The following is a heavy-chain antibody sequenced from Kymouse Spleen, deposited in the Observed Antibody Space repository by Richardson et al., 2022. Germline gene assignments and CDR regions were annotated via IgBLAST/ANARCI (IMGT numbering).Heavy chain of an antibody. J-gene: IGHJ4*02. Sequence: EVQLVESGGGLVQPGGSLRLSCAASGFTFSSYAMSWVRQAPGKGLEWVSAISGSGGSTYYADSVKGRFTISRDNSKNTLYLQMNSLRAEDTAVYYCAKGGDYYGSGSYYNYFDYWGQGTLVTVSS. V-gene: IGHV3-23*04. CDR3: AKGGDYYGSGSYYNYFDY. D-gene: IGHD3-10*01. CDR1: GFTFSSYA. CDR2: ISGSGGST.